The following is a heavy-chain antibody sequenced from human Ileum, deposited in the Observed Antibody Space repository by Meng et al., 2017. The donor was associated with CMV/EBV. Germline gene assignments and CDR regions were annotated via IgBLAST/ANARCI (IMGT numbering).Heavy chain of an antibody. CDR1: GFTFSSYD. CDR3: ARGGPIVVVPAAPY. Sequence: GESLKISCAACGFTFSSYDMHWVRQATGKGLEWVSAIGTAGDTYYPGSVKGQFTISRENAKNSLYLQMNSLRAGDTAVYYCARGGPIVVVPAAPYWGQGTLVTVSS. CDR2: IGTAGDT. V-gene: IGHV3-13*03. D-gene: IGHD2-2*01. J-gene: IGHJ4*02.